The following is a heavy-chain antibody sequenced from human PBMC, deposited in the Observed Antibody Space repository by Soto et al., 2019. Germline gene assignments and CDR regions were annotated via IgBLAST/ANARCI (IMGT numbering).Heavy chain of an antibody. Sequence: GGSLRLSCAASGFPFSSYWMHWVRQAPGKGLVWVSRINGDGSSISYADSVKDRFTISRDNAKNTLYLQMNSLRAEDAAVYYCTRRGCSTTGCYFNWGRGTLVTVSS. CDR2: INGDGSSI. CDR3: TRRGCSTTGCYFN. V-gene: IGHV3-74*01. D-gene: IGHD2-2*01. J-gene: IGHJ4*02. CDR1: GFPFSSYW.